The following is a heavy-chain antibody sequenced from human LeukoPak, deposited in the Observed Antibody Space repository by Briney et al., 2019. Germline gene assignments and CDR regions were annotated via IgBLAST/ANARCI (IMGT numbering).Heavy chain of an antibody. CDR2: IYHSGST. V-gene: IGHV4-4*02. Sequence: SETLSLTCAVSGGSISSSNWWSWVRQPPGKGLEWIGEIYHSGSTNYNPSLKSRVTISVDKSKNQFSLKLSSVTAADTAVYYCARSPITMIPRDAFDIWGQGTMVTVSS. J-gene: IGHJ3*02. D-gene: IGHD3-22*01. CDR3: ARSPITMIPRDAFDI. CDR1: GGSISSSNW.